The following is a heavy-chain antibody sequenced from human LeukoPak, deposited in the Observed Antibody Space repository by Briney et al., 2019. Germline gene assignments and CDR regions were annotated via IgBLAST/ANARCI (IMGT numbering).Heavy chain of an antibody. Sequence: RGESLKISCKGSGYSFTSYWICWVRQMPGKGLELMGIIYTGDSDTSYSPSLQGQVTISADKSISTAYLQWSSLKASDTAMYYCARPGYCSGGSCYDYWGQGTLVTVSS. CDR3: ARPGYCSGGSCYDY. CDR1: GYSFTSYW. D-gene: IGHD2-15*01. J-gene: IGHJ4*02. V-gene: IGHV5-51*01. CDR2: IYTGDSDT.